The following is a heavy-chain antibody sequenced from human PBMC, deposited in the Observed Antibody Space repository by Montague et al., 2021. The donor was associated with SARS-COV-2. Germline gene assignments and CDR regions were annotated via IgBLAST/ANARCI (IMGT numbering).Heavy chain of an antibody. J-gene: IGHJ3*02. D-gene: IGHD5-12*01. CDR1: GFTFSSYA. V-gene: IGHV3-23*03. CDR2: IYSGGSST. CDR3: ARDQGGYGTFDI. Sequence: SLRLSCAASGFTFSSYAMSWVRQAPGKGLEWVSVIYSGGSSTYYADSVKGRFTISRDNSKNTLYLQMNFLGAEDTAVYYCARDQGGYGTFDIWGQGTMVTVSS.